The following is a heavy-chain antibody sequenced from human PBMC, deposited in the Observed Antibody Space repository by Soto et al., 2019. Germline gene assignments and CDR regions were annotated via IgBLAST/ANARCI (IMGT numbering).Heavy chain of an antibody. CDR1: GASISGDGYS. J-gene: IGHJ5*02. D-gene: IGHD4-17*01. V-gene: IGHV4-31*03. Sequence: QVQLQESGPGLVKPSQTLSLTCTVSGASISGDGYSWSWIRQQPGKGLQWIGYIYHSGSTYYTPSLKGRLTISADMSKNQFSIELTSVTAADTAIYYCARGPYGDPAPRLDPWGQGALVTVSS. CDR3: ARGPYGDPAPRLDP. CDR2: IYHSGST.